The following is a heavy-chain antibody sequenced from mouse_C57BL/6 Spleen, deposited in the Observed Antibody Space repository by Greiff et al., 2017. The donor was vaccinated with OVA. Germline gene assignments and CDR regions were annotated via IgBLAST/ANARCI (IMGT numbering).Heavy chain of an antibody. J-gene: IGHJ1*03. Sequence: VKLQESGPELVKPGASVKISCKASGYAFSSYWMNWVKQRPGKGLEWIGRIYPGDGDTNYNGQFKGKATLTADKSSSKAYMQLSSLTSEDSAVYFCARDYGSIYRYFYVWGTGTTVTVSS. CDR3: ARDYGSIYRYFYV. CDR2: IYPGDGDT. D-gene: IGHD1-1*01. V-gene: IGHV1-82*01. CDR1: GYAFSSYW.